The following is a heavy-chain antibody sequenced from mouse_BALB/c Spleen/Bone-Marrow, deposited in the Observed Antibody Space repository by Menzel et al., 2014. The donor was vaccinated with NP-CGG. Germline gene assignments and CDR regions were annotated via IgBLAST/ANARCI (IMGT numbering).Heavy chain of an antibody. V-gene: IGHV1-69*02. CDR2: IDPSDSYT. J-gene: IGHJ3*01. Sequence: QVQLQQSGAEFVKPGASVKLSCKASGYTFTSYWMHWVKQRPGQGLEWIGEIDPSDSYTNYSQKFKGKATLTVDKSSSTAYMQLSSLTSEDSAVYYCARRELGPRWFTYWGQGTLVTVSA. CDR3: ARRELGPRWFTY. CDR1: GYTFTSYW. D-gene: IGHD3-1*01.